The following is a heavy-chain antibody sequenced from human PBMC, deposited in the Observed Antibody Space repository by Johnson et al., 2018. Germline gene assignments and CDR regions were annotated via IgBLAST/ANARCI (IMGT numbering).Heavy chain of an antibody. J-gene: IGHJ6*03. Sequence: QVQLQESGPGLVKPSETLSLTCTVSGGSISGFYWSWIRQPPGKGLEWIGYIFYIGSTNYNPSLNSRVTIPVDTSKNQFSLKLSSVTAADRAVYYWARLNYEMFIGPGYYYMDVWGKGTTVTVSS. D-gene: IGHD3-3*01. CDR2: IFYIGST. CDR1: GGSISGFY. V-gene: IGHV4-59*01. CDR3: ARLNYEMFIGPGYYYMDV.